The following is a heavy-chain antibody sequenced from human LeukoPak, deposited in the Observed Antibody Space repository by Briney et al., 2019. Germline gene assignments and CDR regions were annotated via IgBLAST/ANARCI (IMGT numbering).Heavy chain of an antibody. CDR1: GITLDSYA. V-gene: IGHV3-23*01. CDR3: VKEKLAYCGGDCFGEYFQD. J-gene: IGHJ1*01. D-gene: IGHD2-21*02. Sequence: GGSLRLSCAAAGITLDSYAMSWVRQAPGKGLEWISVISGSGGRTSYADSVKGRFIISRNNSKNTLHLQMHSLRAEDTAVYYCVKEKLAYCGGDCFGEYFQDWGQGTLVTVSS. CDR2: ISGSGGRT.